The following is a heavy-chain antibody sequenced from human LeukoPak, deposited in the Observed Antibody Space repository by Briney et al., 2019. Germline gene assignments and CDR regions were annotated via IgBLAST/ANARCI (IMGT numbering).Heavy chain of an antibody. CDR2: ISDDTYTI. CDR3: SRHQRASQYYFDY. V-gene: IGHV3-48*01. CDR1: GFTFSSYS. Sequence: RSGGSLRLPCAASGFTFSSYSMNWDRQAPGKGLEWVSFISDDTYTIYYADSVRGRFTVSRDNAKNSLFLQVNSLRAEDTAVYYCSRHQRASQYYFDYWGQGTLLAVSS. J-gene: IGHJ4*02.